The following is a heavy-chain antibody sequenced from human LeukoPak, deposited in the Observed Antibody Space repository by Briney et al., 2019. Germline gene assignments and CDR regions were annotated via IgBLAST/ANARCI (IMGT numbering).Heavy chain of an antibody. CDR3: AKDDRWLQFCC. CDR2: IIPSGHTT. V-gene: IGHV3-23*01. CDR1: GFTFSSHG. Sequence: PGGSLRLSCAASGFTFSSHGMNWVRQAPGKGLEWVSGIIPSGHTTYYADSMRGRFTISRDNSRNTLYLQMNSLRAEDTAVYYCAKDDRWLQFCCWGQGTLVTVSA. D-gene: IGHD5-24*01. J-gene: IGHJ4*02.